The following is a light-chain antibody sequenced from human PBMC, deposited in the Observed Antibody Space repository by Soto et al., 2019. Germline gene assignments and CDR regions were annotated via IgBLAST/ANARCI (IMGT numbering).Light chain of an antibody. CDR1: SSDVGAYNY. J-gene: IGLJ3*02. CDR2: DVS. Sequence: QSALTQPASVSGSPGQSITISCTGTSSDVGAYNYVSWYQHPPGKAPKLMIYDVSNRPSGVSRRFSGSKSGNTASLTISSLHADDEADYYCSSYTSNSPWVFGGGTKLTVL. CDR3: SSYTSNSPWV. V-gene: IGLV2-14*03.